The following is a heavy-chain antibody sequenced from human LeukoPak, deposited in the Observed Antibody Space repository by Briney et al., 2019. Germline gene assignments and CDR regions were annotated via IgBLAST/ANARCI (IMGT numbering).Heavy chain of an antibody. V-gene: IGHV4-61*02. CDR3: ASSLSIAARLGAFDI. D-gene: IGHD6-6*01. CDR2: IYTSGST. J-gene: IGHJ3*02. Sequence: PSQTLSLTCTVSGGSISSGSYYWSWIRQPAGTGLEWLGRIYTSGSTNYNPSLKSRVTISVDTSKNQFSLKLSSVTAADTAVYYCASSLSIAARLGAFDIWGQGTMVTVSS. CDR1: GGSISSGSYY.